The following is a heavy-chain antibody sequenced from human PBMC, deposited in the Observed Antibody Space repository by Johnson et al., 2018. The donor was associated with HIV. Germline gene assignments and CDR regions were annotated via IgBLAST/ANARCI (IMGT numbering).Heavy chain of an antibody. CDR1: GFTFSSYG. D-gene: IGHD6-13*01. CDR3: AKVRSSSWYDAFDI. V-gene: IGHV3-33*06. J-gene: IGHJ3*02. CDR2: TYYEGINK. Sequence: QVQLVESGGGVVQPGRSLKLSCAASGFTFSSYGMHWVRQAPGKGLEWMALTYYEGINKYYADSVKGRFTISRDNSKNTLYLQMNSLRIEDTAVYYCAKVRSSSWYDAFDIWGQGTMVTVSS.